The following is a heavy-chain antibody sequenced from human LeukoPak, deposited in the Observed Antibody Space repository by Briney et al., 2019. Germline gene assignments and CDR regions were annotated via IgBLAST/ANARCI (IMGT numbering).Heavy chain of an antibody. CDR2: IDPSGGGT. V-gene: IGHV1-46*01. J-gene: IGHJ4*02. CDR1: GYTFTSYY. D-gene: IGHD3-22*01. CDR3: ATQYYYDSSDYTREWYFDY. Sequence: GASVKVSCKASGYTFTSYYMHWVRQAPGQGLEWLGIIDPSGGGTSYAQKFQGRVTMTRDTSTSTVYMELSSPTSEDTAVYYCATQYYYDSSDYTREWYFDYWGQGTLVTVSS.